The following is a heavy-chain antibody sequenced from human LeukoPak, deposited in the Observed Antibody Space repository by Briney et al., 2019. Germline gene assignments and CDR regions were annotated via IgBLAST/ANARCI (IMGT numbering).Heavy chain of an antibody. V-gene: IGHV4-59*08. J-gene: IGHJ6*02. CDR2: IYYSGST. Sequence: SETLSLTCTVSGGSISSYYWSWTRQPPGKGLEWIGYIYYSGSTNYNPSLKSRVTISVDTSKNQFSLKLSSVTAADTAVYYCARTQTNYYDSSGYYYKLYGMDVWGQGTTVTVSS. D-gene: IGHD3-22*01. CDR1: GGSISSYY. CDR3: ARTQTNYYDSSGYYYKLYGMDV.